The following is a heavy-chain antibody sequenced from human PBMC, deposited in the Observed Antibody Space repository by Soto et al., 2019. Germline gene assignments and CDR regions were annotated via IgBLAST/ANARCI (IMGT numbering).Heavy chain of an antibody. Sequence: GESLKISCKGSGYRFTNNWIGWVRQMPGKGLEWMGVIYPGGSETRYSPSFQGQVTMSADRSTSTAYLQWSSLKASDTAMYFCVRHDPLEGGDFGVWGQGTMVTVS. D-gene: IGHD2-21*01. J-gene: IGHJ3*01. CDR2: IYPGGSET. CDR1: GYRFTNNW. CDR3: VRHDPLEGGDFGV. V-gene: IGHV5-51*01.